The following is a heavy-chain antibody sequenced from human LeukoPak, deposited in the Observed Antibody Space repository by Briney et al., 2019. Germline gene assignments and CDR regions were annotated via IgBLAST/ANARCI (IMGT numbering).Heavy chain of an antibody. V-gene: IGHV3-48*01. CDR3: ARVRYYDSVYYFDY. Sequence: GGSLRLSCAASGFTFSSYSMNWVRQAPGKGLEWVSYISSSSSTIYYADSVKGRFTISRDNAKNSLYLRMNSLRAEDTAVYYCARVRYYDSVYYFDYWGQGTLVTVSS. CDR1: GFTFSSYS. J-gene: IGHJ4*02. D-gene: IGHD3-22*01. CDR2: ISSSSSTI.